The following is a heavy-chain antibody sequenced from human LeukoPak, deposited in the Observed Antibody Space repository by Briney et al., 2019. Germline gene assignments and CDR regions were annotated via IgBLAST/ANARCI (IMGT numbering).Heavy chain of an antibody. Sequence: GESLKISCKGSGYSFTSYWIGWVRQMPGKGLEWMGIIYPGDSDTRYSPSFQGQVTISADKSISTAYLQWSSLKASDTAMYYCARLITMVRGVISSFDYWGQGTLVTVSS. V-gene: IGHV5-51*01. CDR1: GYSFTSYW. D-gene: IGHD3-10*01. CDR2: IYPGDSDT. CDR3: ARLITMVRGVISSFDY. J-gene: IGHJ4*02.